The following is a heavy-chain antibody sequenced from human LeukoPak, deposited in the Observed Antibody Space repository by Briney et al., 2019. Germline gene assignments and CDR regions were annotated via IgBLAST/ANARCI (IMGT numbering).Heavy chain of an antibody. V-gene: IGHV3-74*01. CDR3: VRDKDGYNF. D-gene: IGHD5-24*01. J-gene: IGHJ4*02. Sequence: GGSLRLSCAASGFTFNTYVMHWVRQAPGKGLVWVARIDTDGKTTTYADSVKGRFTISRDNAKNMLYVQMNRLRAEDTAVYYCVRDKDGYNFWGQGTLVSVSS. CDR2: IDTDGKTT. CDR1: GFTFNTYV.